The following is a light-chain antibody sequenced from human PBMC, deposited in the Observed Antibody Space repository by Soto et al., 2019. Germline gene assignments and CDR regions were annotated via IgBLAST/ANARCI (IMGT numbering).Light chain of an antibody. CDR1: QSVSSN. CDR3: QQYNNWPQLT. Sequence: EIVMTQSPATLSVSPGERATRSCRASQSVSSNIAWYQQKPGQDPRLLIYGASTRATGIPARFSGSGSGTEFTLTISSLQSEDFAVYYCQQYNNWPQLTFGGGTKVEIK. J-gene: IGKJ4*01. V-gene: IGKV3-15*01. CDR2: GAS.